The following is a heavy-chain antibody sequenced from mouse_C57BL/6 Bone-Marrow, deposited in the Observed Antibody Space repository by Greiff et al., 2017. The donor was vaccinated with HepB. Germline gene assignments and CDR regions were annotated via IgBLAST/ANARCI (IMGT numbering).Heavy chain of an antibody. J-gene: IGHJ1*03. Sequence: QVQLKQPGAELVKPGASVKLSCKASGYTFTSYWMHWVKQRPGRGLEWIGRIDPNSGGTKYNEKFKSKATLTVDKPSSTAYMQLSSLTSEDSAVYYCAREGGKLGRYFDVWGTGTTVTVSS. CDR1: GYTFTSYW. CDR3: AREGGKLGRYFDV. CDR2: IDPNSGGT. D-gene: IGHD4-1*01. V-gene: IGHV1-72*01.